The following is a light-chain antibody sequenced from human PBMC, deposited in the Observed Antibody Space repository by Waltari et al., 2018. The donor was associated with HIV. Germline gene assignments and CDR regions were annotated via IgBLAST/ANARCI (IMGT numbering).Light chain of an antibody. V-gene: IGLV1-44*01. CDR2: NNS. J-gene: IGLJ1*01. CDR1: SSNIGNYT. CDR3: AAWDARLDGLYV. Sequence: QSVLTQPPSVSAAPGQKVTISCSGSSSNIGNYTVNWYQLLPGAAPKLLIYNNSRRPSGVPDRFSGSKSGTSASLAISGLQSDDEAGYYCAAWDARLDGLYVFGTGTRVTVL.